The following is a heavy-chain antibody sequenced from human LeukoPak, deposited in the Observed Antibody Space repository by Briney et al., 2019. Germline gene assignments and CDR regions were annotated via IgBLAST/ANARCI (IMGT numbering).Heavy chain of an antibody. CDR2: INHSGGT. Sequence: SETLSLTCAVYGGSFSGYYWSWIRQPPGKGLEWIGEINHSGGTNYNPSLKSRITISVDKSQNQFSLKVNSLTAADTAVYYCATNGYYCMDVWGKGTTVTVSS. D-gene: IGHD2-8*01. CDR1: GGSFSGYY. J-gene: IGHJ6*03. V-gene: IGHV4-34*01. CDR3: ATNGYYCMDV.